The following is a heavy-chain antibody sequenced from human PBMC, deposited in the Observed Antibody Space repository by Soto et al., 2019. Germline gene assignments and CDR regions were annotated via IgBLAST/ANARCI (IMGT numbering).Heavy chain of an antibody. J-gene: IGHJ5*02. Sequence: GSLRLSCSASGFTFSSYSMNWFRDAPLEGLEWFSSISSSSSYIYYADSVKGRFTISRDNAKNSLYLQMNSLRAEDTAVYYCATWDIVVVPAAERNWFDPWGQGTLVTVSS. CDR3: ATWDIVVVPAAERNWFDP. D-gene: IGHD2-2*01. CDR2: ISSSSSYI. CDR1: GFTFSSYS. V-gene: IGHV3-21*01.